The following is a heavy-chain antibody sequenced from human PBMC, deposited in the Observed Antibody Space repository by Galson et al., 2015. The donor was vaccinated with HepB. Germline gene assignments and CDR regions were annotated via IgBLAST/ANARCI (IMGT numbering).Heavy chain of an antibody. V-gene: IGHV3-21*01. CDR2: ISSSSSYI. Sequence: SLRLSCAASGFTFLSYSMNWVRQAPGKRLGWVSSISSSSSYIYYADAVKGRFTISRDNAKNSLYLQMNSLRAADTAVYYCGANYYGSGSDDYWGQGTLVPVSS. CDR3: GANYYGSGSDDY. J-gene: IGHJ4*02. D-gene: IGHD3-10*01. CDR1: GFTFLSYS.